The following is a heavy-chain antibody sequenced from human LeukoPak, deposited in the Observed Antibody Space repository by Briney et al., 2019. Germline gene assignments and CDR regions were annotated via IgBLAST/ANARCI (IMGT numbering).Heavy chain of an antibody. CDR1: GFTVSTNC. CDR3: ARDRPYSGSHGGDY. CDR2: IYSGGTT. Sequence: PGGSLRLSCAASGFTVSTNCMTWVRQAPGKGLEWVSTIYSGGTTYYADSVMGRFTISRHNSRNTLYLQMNSLRAEDTAVYYCARDRPYSGSHGGDYWGQGTLVTVSS. D-gene: IGHD1-26*01. V-gene: IGHV3-53*01. J-gene: IGHJ4*02.